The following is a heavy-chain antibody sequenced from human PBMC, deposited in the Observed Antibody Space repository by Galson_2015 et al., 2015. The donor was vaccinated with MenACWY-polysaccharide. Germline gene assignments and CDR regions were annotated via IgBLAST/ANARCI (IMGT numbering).Heavy chain of an antibody. D-gene: IGHD6-19*01. CDR3: ARAKWLDR. CDR1: GFSFSTYW. CDR2: INADGSAT. J-gene: IGHJ5*02. Sequence: SLRLSCAASGFSFSTYWMHWVRHAPGKGLVWVSRINADGSATDYADSVRGRFTISRDNAKNSLYLQMNSLRAEDTAVYYCARAKWLDRWGQGTLVTVSS. V-gene: IGHV3-74*01.